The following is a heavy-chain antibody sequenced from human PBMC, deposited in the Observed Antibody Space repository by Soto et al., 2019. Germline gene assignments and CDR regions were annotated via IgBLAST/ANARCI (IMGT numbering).Heavy chain of an antibody. V-gene: IGHV4-30-4*01. Sequence: QVQLQESGPGLVKPSQTLSLTCTVSGGSISSGDDFWTWIRQPPGKGLEWIGYIYYSGSTYYNPSRKSRLTMSVDTSKNQFSLKLSSVTAADTAVYCCARDRAKWKDYYYYGMDVWGQGTTVTVSS. J-gene: IGHJ6*02. CDR3: ARDRAKWKDYYYYGMDV. CDR2: IYYSGST. CDR1: GGSISSGDDF. D-gene: IGHD1-20*01.